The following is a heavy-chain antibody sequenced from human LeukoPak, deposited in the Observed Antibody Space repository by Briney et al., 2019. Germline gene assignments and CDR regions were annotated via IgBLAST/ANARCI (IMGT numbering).Heavy chain of an antibody. D-gene: IGHD5-18*01. V-gene: IGHV1-18*01. CDR3: ARRHMGYSYGYGYYFDY. J-gene: IGHJ4*02. CDR1: GGTFSSYA. Sequence: GASVKVSCKASGGTFSSYAISWVRQAPGQGLEWMGWISAYNGNTNYAQKLQGRVTMTTDTSTSTAYMELRSLRSDDTAVYYCARRHMGYSYGYGYYFDYWGQGTLVTVSS. CDR2: ISAYNGNT.